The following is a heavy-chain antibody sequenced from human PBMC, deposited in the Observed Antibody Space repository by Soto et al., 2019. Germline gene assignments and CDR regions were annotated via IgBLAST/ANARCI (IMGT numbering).Heavy chain of an antibody. J-gene: IGHJ5*02. V-gene: IGHV1-18*04. CDR1: GYTFTSYG. CDR2: ISAYNGNT. D-gene: IGHD6-13*01. Sequence: ASVKVSCKASGYTFTSYGISWVRQAPGQGLEWMGWISAYNGNTNYAQKLQGRVTMTTDTSTSTAYMELRSLRSDDTAVYYCATEKGASSSWYGVGYNWFDPWGQGTLVTVSS. CDR3: ATEKGASSSWYGVGYNWFDP.